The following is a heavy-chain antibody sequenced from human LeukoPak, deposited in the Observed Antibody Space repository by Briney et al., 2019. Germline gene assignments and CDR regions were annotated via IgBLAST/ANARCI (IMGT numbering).Heavy chain of an antibody. D-gene: IGHD2-2*01. CDR3: ARGYCTSTTCYYFDF. V-gene: IGHV1-2*02. Sequence: GASAKVSCKASGYTFTAYYMHWVRQAPGQGLEWMGWINPNSGGTNYAPRFQGRVTMTRATSISTAYMELSRLRSDDTAVYYCARGYCTSTTCYYFDFWGQGTLVTVSS. J-gene: IGHJ4*02. CDR1: GYTFTAYY. CDR2: INPNSGGT.